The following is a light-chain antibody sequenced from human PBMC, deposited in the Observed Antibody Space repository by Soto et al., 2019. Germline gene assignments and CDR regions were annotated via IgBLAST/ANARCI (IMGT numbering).Light chain of an antibody. CDR1: QSVSGY. J-gene: IGKJ1*01. Sequence: EIVLTQSPVTLSLSPGERATLSCRASQSVSGYVAWYQQNPGQAPRILIYGASTRDTGIPARFSGSGSGTEFTLTISRLQSEDFAVYYCQQYNNWPPTFGQGTKVDIK. CDR3: QQYNNWPPT. V-gene: IGKV3-15*01. CDR2: GAS.